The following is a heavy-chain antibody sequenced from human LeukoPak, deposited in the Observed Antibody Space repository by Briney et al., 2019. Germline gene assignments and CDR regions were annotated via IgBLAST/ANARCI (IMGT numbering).Heavy chain of an antibody. CDR2: INPNSGDT. Sequence: ASVKVSCKASGYTFTGYYIHWVRQAPGQGLEWMGWINPNSGDTNYAQKFQGGVTMTRDTSISTAYMELSRLRSDDTAVYYCARSPTTRSNPDYWGQGTLVTVSS. CDR1: GYTFTGYY. D-gene: IGHD4-11*01. V-gene: IGHV1-2*02. CDR3: ARSPTTRSNPDY. J-gene: IGHJ4*02.